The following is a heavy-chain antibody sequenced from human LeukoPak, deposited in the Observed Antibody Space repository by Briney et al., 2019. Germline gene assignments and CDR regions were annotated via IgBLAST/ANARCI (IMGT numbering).Heavy chain of an antibody. CDR2: INHSGST. CDR1: GGSFSGYY. J-gene: IGHJ4*02. Sequence: SETLSLTCAVYGGSFSGYYWSWIRQPPGKGLEWIGEINHSGSTNYNPSLKSRVTISVDTSKNQFSLKLSSVTAADTAVYYCARESNLLFIAACRRGFDYWGQGTLVTVSS. V-gene: IGHV4-34*01. CDR3: ARESNLLFIAACRRGFDY. D-gene: IGHD6-6*01.